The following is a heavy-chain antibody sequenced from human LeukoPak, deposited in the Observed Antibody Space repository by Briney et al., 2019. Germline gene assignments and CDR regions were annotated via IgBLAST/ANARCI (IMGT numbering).Heavy chain of an antibody. V-gene: IGHV3-48*04. J-gene: IGHJ6*03. CDR3: ARAYYYYYYYMDV. CDR2: ISSSGSTI. Sequence: GGSLRLSCAASGFTFSTCLMSWVRQAPGKGLEWVSYISSSGSTIYYADSVKGRFTISRDNAKNSLYLQMNSLRAEDTAVYYCARAYYYYYYYMDVWGKGTTVTVSS. CDR1: GFTFSTCL. D-gene: IGHD3-16*01.